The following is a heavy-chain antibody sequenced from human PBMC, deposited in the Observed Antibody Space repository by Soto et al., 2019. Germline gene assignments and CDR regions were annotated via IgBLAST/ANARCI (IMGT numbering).Heavy chain of an antibody. J-gene: IGHJ2*01. CDR3: ARHNLVWYFDL. Sequence: QLQLQESGPGLVKPSETLSLTCTVSGASISSSTYYWGWIRQPPGKGLEWIGSIYYSGNTYYNPSLKSRVTISVDTSVNNFSLKLSSVTAADTAVYFCARHNLVWYFDLWGRGTLVTVSS. CDR1: GASISSSTYY. V-gene: IGHV4-39*01. CDR2: IYYSGNT.